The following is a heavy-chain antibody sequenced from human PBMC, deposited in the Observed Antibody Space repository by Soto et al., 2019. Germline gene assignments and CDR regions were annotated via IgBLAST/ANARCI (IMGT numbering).Heavy chain of an antibody. J-gene: IGHJ4*02. CDR1: GFTFSRYD. CDR2: IGTAGDT. V-gene: IGHV3-13*01. CDR3: ARVTGSGWHYFDY. Sequence: EVQLVESGGGLVQPGGSLRLSCAASGFTFSRYDMHWVRQITGKGLEWVSGIGTAGDTYYADSVKGRFTISRENAKNSLYLQMNSLRAGDTAVYYCARVTGSGWHYFDYWGQGTLVTVSS. D-gene: IGHD6-19*01.